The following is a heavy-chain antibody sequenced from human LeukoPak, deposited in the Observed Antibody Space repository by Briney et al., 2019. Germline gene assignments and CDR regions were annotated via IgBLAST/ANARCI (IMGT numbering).Heavy chain of an antibody. CDR3: ARGSRYCSGGSCYSTGFDY. D-gene: IGHD2-15*01. V-gene: IGHV1-8*01. CDR2: MNPNSGNT. J-gene: IGHJ4*02. Sequence: GASVKVSCKASGYTFTSYDINWVRQATGRGLEWMGWMNPNSGNTGYAQKFQGRVTMTRNTSISTAYMELSSLRSEDTAVYYCARGSRYCSGGSCYSTGFDYWGQGTLVTVSS. CDR1: GYTFTSYD.